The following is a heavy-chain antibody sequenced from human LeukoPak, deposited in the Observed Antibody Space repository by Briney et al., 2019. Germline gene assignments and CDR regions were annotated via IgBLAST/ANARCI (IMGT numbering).Heavy chain of an antibody. CDR2: IRRKPYGGTP. D-gene: IGHD3-9*01. CDR1: TLTSDEFA. Sequence: GRSLRLSCAVSTLTSDEFATHWVSQAPGRGLEWVGFIRRKPYGGTPEYAASVKGRFTISRDDSKTIAYLQMNSLNTEDTAVYYCTRGYDVLTGLSYFDYWGQGALVTVSS. J-gene: IGHJ4*02. V-gene: IGHV3-49*04. CDR3: TRGYDVLTGLSYFDY.